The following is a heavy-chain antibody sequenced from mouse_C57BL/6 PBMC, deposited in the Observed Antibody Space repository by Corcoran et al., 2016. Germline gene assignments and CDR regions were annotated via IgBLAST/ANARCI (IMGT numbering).Heavy chain of an antibody. Sequence: QVTLKESGPGILQSSQTLSLTCSFSGFSLSTSGMGVSWIRQPSGKGLEWLAHIYWDDDKRYNPSLKSRLTISKDTSRNQVFLKITSVDTADTATYYCARITTVAHWYFDVWGTGTTVTVSS. D-gene: IGHD1-1*01. CDR3: ARITTVAHWYFDV. J-gene: IGHJ1*03. V-gene: IGHV8-12*01. CDR1: GFSLSTSGMG. CDR2: IYWDDDK.